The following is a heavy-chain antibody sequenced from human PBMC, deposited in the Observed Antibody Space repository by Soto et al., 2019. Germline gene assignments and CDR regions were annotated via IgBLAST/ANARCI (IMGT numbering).Heavy chain of an antibody. CDR3: ARGRGAAGTDSVQYYGMDV. CDR1: GFTISSYS. CDR2: ISSSSSYI. Sequence: EVQLVESGGGLVKPGGSLRLSCAASGFTISSYSMNRVRQAPGKGLEWVSSISSSSSYIYYADSVKGRFTISRDNAKNSLYLQMNSLRAEDTAVYYCARGRGAAGTDSVQYYGMDVWGQGTTVTVSS. D-gene: IGHD6-13*01. J-gene: IGHJ6*02. V-gene: IGHV3-21*01.